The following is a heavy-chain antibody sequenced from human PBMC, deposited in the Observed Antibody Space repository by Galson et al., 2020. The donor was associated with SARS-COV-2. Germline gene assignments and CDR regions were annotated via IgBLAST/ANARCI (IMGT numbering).Heavy chain of an antibody. D-gene: IGHD4-17*01. CDR2: ISWNSGSI. CDR1: GFTFDDYA. J-gene: IGHJ4*02. Sequence: GGSLRLSCAASGFTFDDYAMHWVRQAPGKGLEWVSGISWNSGSIGYADSVKGRFTISRDNAKNSLYLQMNSLRAEDTALYYCANKGEYGDNYWGQGTLVTVSS. V-gene: IGHV3-9*01. CDR3: ANKGEYGDNY.